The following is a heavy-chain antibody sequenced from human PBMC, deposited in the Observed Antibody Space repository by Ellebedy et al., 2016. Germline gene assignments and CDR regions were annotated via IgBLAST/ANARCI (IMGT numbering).Heavy chain of an antibody. CDR2: ISGSGGST. Sequence: GGSLRLXXAASGFTFSSYAMSWVRQAPGKGLEWVSAISGSGGSTYYADSVKGRFTISRDNSKNTLYLQMNSLRAEDTAVYYCAKDGMVRGVPYWGQGTLVTVSS. D-gene: IGHD3-10*01. V-gene: IGHV3-23*01. CDR3: AKDGMVRGVPY. J-gene: IGHJ4*02. CDR1: GFTFSSYA.